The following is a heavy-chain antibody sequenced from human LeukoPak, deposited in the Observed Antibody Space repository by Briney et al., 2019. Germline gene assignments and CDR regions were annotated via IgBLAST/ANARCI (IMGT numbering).Heavy chain of an antibody. CDR1: GGSISSYY. Sequence: SETLSLTCTVSGGSISSYYWTWIRQPAGKGLEWIGRFYSAGSTNYNPSLKSRVTMSVDTSKNQFSLKLSSVTAADTAVYYCARDQYSGSLDYWGQGTLVTVSS. D-gene: IGHD1-26*01. CDR3: ARDQYSGSLDY. CDR2: FYSAGST. V-gene: IGHV4-4*07. J-gene: IGHJ4*02.